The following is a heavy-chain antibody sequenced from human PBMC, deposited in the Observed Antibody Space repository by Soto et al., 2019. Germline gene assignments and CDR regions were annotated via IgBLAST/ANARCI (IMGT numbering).Heavy chain of an antibody. J-gene: IGHJ4*02. D-gene: IGHD6-13*01. CDR3: VRPYSSSWYYFDY. Sequence: QVQLVESGGGVVQPGRSLRLSCAASGFTFSSYGMHWVRQAPGKGLEWVAVIWDDGSNKYYADSVKGRFTISRDNSKNTLYLQMNSLRAEDTAVYYCVRPYSSSWYYFDYWGQGTLVTVSS. V-gene: IGHV3-33*01. CDR1: GFTFSSYG. CDR2: IWDDGSNK.